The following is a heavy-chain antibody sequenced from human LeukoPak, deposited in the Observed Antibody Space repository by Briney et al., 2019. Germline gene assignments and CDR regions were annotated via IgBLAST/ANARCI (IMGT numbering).Heavy chain of an antibody. V-gene: IGHV5-51*01. CDR3: ARRYGSGSYYHLDY. CDR2: VYPGDSDT. CDR1: GYSFTNYW. J-gene: IGHJ4*02. D-gene: IGHD3-10*01. Sequence: GESLKISCKGSGYSFTNYWIGWVRQMPGKGLERMGIVYPGDSDTRYSPSFQGQVTISADKSISTAYLQWSSLKASDSAMYYCARRYGSGSYYHLDYWGQGTLVTVSS.